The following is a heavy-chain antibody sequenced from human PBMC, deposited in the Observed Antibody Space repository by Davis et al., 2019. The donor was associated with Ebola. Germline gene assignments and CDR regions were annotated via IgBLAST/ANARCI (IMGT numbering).Heavy chain of an antibody. V-gene: IGHV5-51*01. CDR2: IYPRDSDT. CDR1: GYRFSGYW. J-gene: IGHJ3*02. CDR3: ATISPAYGADAFDI. Sequence: GESLMISCKGSGYRFSGYWIGWVRQMHRKGLEWMGIIYPRDSDTRYSPSLQGQVTISADKSISTAYLQWSSLKASDTAMYYCATISPAYGADAFDIWGQGTMVTVSS. D-gene: IGHD4-17*01.